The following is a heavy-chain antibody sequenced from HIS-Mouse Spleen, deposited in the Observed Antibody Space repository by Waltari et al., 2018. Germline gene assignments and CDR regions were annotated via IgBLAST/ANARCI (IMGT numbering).Heavy chain of an antibody. D-gene: IGHD4-4*01. CDR1: GFTFSRSA. CDR3: ARGYSNYVPYFDY. J-gene: IGHJ4*02. Sequence: EVQLVESGGGLVQPGGSLRLSCAASGFTFSRSAMHWVRQATGKGLEWVSAIGTAGDTYYPGSVKGRFTISRENAKNSLYLQMNSLRAGDTAVYYCARGYSNYVPYFDYWGQGTLVTVSS. V-gene: IGHV3-13*01. CDR2: IGTAGDT.